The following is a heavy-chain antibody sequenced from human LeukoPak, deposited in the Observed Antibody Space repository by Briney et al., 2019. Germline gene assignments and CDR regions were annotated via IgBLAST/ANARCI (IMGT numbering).Heavy chain of an antibody. V-gene: IGHV3-30*02. CDR1: GFTFSSYG. J-gene: IGHJ4*02. Sequence: GGSLRLSCAASGFTFSSYGMHWVRQAPGKGLEWVAFIRYDGSNKYYADSVKGRFTISRDNSKNTLYLQMNSLRAEDTAVYYCAKDRASSGWQGLFDYWGQGTLVTVSS. D-gene: IGHD6-19*01. CDR3: AKDRASSGWQGLFDY. CDR2: IRYDGSNK.